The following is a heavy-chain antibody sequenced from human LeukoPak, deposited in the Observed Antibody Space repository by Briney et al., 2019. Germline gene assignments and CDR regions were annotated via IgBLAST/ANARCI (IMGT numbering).Heavy chain of an antibody. D-gene: IGHD4-23*01. Sequence: SGGSLRLSCAASGFNFSNYAMSGVRQAPGKGLEWVSGISGSGGSTFYAGSVKGRFTISRDNSKNTLYLQMNTLRAEDTAVYYCPQFSFATVVSRPPDYWGQGTLVTVSS. CDR3: PQFSFATVVSRPPDY. CDR2: ISGSGGST. V-gene: IGHV3-23*01. J-gene: IGHJ4*02. CDR1: GFNFSNYA.